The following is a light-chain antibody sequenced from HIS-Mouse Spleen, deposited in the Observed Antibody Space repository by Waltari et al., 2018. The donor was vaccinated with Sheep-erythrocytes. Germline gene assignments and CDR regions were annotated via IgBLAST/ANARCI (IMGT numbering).Light chain of an antibody. CDR2: SNK. CDR3: AAWDDSLNGVV. J-gene: IGLJ2*01. CDR1: CSNIGSNT. V-gene: IGLV1-44*01. Sequence: QSVLTQPPSASGTPGQRVTISCSGSCSNIGSNTVNWYQQLPGTAPKLLIYSNKQRPSGGPDRFPGSKSGTSASLAISGLQSEDEADYYCAAWDDSLNGVVFGGGTKLTVL.